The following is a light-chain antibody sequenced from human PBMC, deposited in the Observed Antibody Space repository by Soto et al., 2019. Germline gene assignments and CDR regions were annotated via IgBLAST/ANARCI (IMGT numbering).Light chain of an antibody. V-gene: IGKV3-20*01. CDR1: QSVRSNY. J-gene: IGKJ4*01. CDR2: DAS. CDR3: QQYGSSPLT. Sequence: EIVLTQSPGTLSLSPGERATLSCRASQSVRSNYLAWYQQKPGQAPRFLIYDASSRATGIPDRSSGSGSGTDFTLTISRLEPEDFAVYYCQQYGSSPLTFGGGTKVDIK.